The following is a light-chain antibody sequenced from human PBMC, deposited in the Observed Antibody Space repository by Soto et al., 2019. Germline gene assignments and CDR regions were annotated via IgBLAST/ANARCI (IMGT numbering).Light chain of an antibody. CDR1: QSVSSSY. CDR2: GAS. J-gene: IGKJ5*01. V-gene: IGKV3-20*01. Sequence: EIVLTQSPGTLSLSPGERATLTCRASQSVSSSYLAWYQQIPGQAPRLLIYGASSRATGIPDRFSGSGSGTDFTLTISRLEPEDFAVYYCQPYGSSPRITFGQGTRLEIK. CDR3: QPYGSSPRIT.